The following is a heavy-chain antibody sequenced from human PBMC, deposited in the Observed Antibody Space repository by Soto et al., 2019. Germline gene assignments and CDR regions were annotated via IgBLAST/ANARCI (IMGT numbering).Heavy chain of an antibody. D-gene: IGHD1-26*01. CDR3: ARRGSGSYHDY. J-gene: IGHJ4*02. V-gene: IGHV3-23*01. Sequence: EVQLLESGGGLVQPGGSLRLSCAASGFTFSSYAMRWVRQAPVKGLEWVSAISVSGDSTYYADSVKGRFTISRDNSKNTLYLQMNSLRAEDTAVYYCARRGSGSYHDYWGQGTLVTVSS. CDR2: ISVSGDST. CDR1: GFTFSSYA.